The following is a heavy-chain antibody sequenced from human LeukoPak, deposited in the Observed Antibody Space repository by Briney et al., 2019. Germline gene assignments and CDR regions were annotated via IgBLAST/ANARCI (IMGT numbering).Heavy chain of an antibody. D-gene: IGHD3-10*01. Sequence: SETLSLTCAVYGGSFSGYYWSWIRQPPGKGLEWIGEINHSGSTNYNPSLKSRVTISGDTSKTQFSLKLSSVTAADTAVYYCARVAFYYDSGSYFDYWGQGALVSVSS. CDR3: ARVAFYYDSGSYFDY. J-gene: IGHJ4*02. V-gene: IGHV4-34*01. CDR2: INHSGST. CDR1: GGSFSGYY.